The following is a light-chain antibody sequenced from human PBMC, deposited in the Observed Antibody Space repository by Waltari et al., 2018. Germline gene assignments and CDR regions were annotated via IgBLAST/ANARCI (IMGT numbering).Light chain of an antibody. CDR3: ASWDDSLIAYV. CDR2: SNN. CDR1: SSSIGSNP. V-gene: IGLV1-44*01. Sequence: QSVLIQPPSASETPGQRVTISCSGSSSSIGSNPVNWYQHLPGTAPKLLIYSNNQRPSGVPDRFSGSKSGTSASLAISGLLFEDEADYYCASWDDSLIAYVFGTGTKVTVL. J-gene: IGLJ6*01.